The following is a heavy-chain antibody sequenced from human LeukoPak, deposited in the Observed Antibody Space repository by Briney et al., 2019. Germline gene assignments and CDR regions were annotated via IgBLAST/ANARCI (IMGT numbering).Heavy chain of an antibody. D-gene: IGHD3-22*01. V-gene: IGHV3-23*01. CDR3: AKDFLYYYDSSGYTAPYYFDY. J-gene: IGHJ4*02. CDR2: ISGSGGST. Sequence: GGSLRLSCAASGFTFSSYAMSWVRQAPGKGLEWVSAISGSGGSTYYADSVKGRFTISRDNSKNTLYLQMNSLRAEDTAVYYCAKDFLYYYDSSGYTAPYYFDYWGQGTLVTVSS. CDR1: GFTFSSYA.